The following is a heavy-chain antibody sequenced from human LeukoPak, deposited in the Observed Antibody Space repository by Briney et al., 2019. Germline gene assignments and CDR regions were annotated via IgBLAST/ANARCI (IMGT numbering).Heavy chain of an antibody. Sequence: SETLSLTCTVSGASISNYYWSWIRQAPEKGLEWMGHIHSSGGSSYYPSLKSRLTLSIDTSRNQLSLKLPSVTAADTAVYFCARLGSYHDFWGQGALVTVSS. CDR1: GASISNYY. CDR2: IHSSGGS. D-gene: IGHD1-26*01. J-gene: IGHJ4*02. V-gene: IGHV4-4*09. CDR3: ARLGSYHDF.